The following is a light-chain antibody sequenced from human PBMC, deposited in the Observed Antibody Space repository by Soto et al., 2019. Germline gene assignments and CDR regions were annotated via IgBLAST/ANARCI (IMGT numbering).Light chain of an antibody. CDR3: QQSYITPL. CDR2: AAS. V-gene: IGKV1-39*01. Sequence: DIQMTQSPSSLSASVGDRVTITCRASQSISSYLNWYQQKPGKAPKLLIYAASNLQSGVPSRFSGSGSGTDFTLSISSLQPEDFATYYCQQSYITPLFCPGSKADIK. J-gene: IGKJ3*01. CDR1: QSISSY.